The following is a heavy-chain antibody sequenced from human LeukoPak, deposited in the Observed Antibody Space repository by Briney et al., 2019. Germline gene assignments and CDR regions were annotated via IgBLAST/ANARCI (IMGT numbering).Heavy chain of an antibody. CDR3: AAGTYRSSSYAFDI. CDR1: GFSFTSYW. V-gene: IGHV5-51*01. D-gene: IGHD6-6*01. CDR2: IYPGDSDT. Sequence: GESLKISCKGSGFSFTSYWIGWVRQMPGKGLEWMGIIYPGDSDTRYSASFQGQVPISADKSITTAYLQWSSLKASDTAMYYCAAGTYRSSSYAFDIWGQGAMVSVSS. J-gene: IGHJ3*02.